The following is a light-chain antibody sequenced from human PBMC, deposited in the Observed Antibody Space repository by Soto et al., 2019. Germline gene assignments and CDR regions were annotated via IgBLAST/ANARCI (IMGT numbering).Light chain of an antibody. CDR2: GAS. J-gene: IGKJ2*01. CDR1: QSVSSN. CDR3: QQYNNWSMYT. Sequence: EIVMTQSPATLSVSPGERATLSCRASQSVSSNLAWYQQKPGQAPRLIIYGASTRATGIPARFSGSGSGTEFTLTISSLQSEDFAVYYCQQYNNWSMYTFGQGTKLEIK. V-gene: IGKV3-15*01.